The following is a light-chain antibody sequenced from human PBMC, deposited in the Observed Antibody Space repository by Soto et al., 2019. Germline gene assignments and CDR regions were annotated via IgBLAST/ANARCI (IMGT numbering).Light chain of an antibody. J-gene: IGKJ4*01. Sequence: EIVLTQCPAALSVSPGERATLSCWASQSVGSTLNWYQQRPGQAPRLLIYDTSIRATGIPARFSGSGSGTEFTLTIASLQSEDFGVYYCQRFNRWPLSFGGGTKVDIK. CDR1: QSVGST. CDR2: DTS. CDR3: QRFNRWPLS. V-gene: IGKV3-15*01.